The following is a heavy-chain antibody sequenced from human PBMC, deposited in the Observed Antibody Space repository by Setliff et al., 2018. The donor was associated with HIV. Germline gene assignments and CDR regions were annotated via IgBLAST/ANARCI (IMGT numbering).Heavy chain of an antibody. J-gene: IGHJ4*02. Sequence: PGGSLRLSCTGSGFTFSSYAMHWVRQAPGKGLEWVAVISYDGSNKYYADSVKGRFTISRDNSKNTLYLQMNSLRAEDTAVYYCAREPDYDILTGYPEDYYFDYWGQGTLVTVSS. V-gene: IGHV3-30-3*01. CDR2: ISYDGSNK. CDR1: GFTFSSYA. CDR3: AREPDYDILTGYPEDYYFDY. D-gene: IGHD3-9*01.